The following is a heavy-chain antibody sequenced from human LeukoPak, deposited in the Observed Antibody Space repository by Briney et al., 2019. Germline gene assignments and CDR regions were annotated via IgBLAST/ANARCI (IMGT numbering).Heavy chain of an antibody. V-gene: IGHV3-33*01. D-gene: IGHD3-22*01. CDR1: GFTFSSYA. Sequence: PEGSLRLSCAASGFTFSSYAMNWVRQAPGKGLEWVAVIWYDGSNKYYADSVKGRVTISRDNSKNTLFLQMDGLRAEDTAVYYCARGAWDSRVSFFFDSWGQGALVTVSS. CDR2: IWYDGSNK. CDR3: ARGAWDSRVSFFFDS. J-gene: IGHJ4*02.